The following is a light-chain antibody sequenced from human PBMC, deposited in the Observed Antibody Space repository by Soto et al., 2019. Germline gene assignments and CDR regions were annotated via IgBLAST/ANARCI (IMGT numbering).Light chain of an antibody. CDR3: QQYNKWPCT. CDR1: QSVSSN. CDR2: GAS. V-gene: IGKV3-15*01. Sequence: EIVMTQSPATLSVSPGERATLSCRASQSVSSNLAWYQQKPGQAPRLLIYGASTRATCIPARFSGSGSGTEFPLTISSLQSEDFAVYYCQQYNKWPCTVGKGTKLEIK. J-gene: IGKJ2*02.